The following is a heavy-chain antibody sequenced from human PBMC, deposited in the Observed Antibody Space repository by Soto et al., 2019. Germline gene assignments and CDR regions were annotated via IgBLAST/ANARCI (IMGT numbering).Heavy chain of an antibody. CDR1: GGSFSGYY. J-gene: IGHJ4*02. V-gene: IGHV4-34*01. CDR3: AREDYVSGRGFDY. D-gene: IGHD3-10*01. CDR2: INHSGST. Sequence: SETLSLTCAVYGGSFSGYYWSWIRQPPGKGLEWIGEINHSGSTNYNPSLKSRVTISVDTSKNQFSLKLSSVTAADTAVYYCAREDYVSGRGFDYWGQGTLVTVPS.